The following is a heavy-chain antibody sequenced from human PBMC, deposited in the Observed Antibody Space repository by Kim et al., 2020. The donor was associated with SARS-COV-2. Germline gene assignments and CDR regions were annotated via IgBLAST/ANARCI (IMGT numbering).Heavy chain of an antibody. D-gene: IGHD6-19*01. V-gene: IGHV3-33*06. CDR1: GFTFSSYA. CDR3: AKDSLRSGWYSYFDY. J-gene: IGHJ4*02. CDR2: IWYDGSNK. Sequence: GGSLRLSCAASGFTFSSYAMHWVRQAPGKGLEWVAVIWYDGSNKYYADSVKGRFTISRDNSKNTLYLQMNSLRAEDTAVYYCAKDSLRSGWYSYFDYWGQGTLVTVSS.